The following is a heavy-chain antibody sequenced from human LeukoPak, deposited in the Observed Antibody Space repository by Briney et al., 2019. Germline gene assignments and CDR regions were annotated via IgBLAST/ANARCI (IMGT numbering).Heavy chain of an antibody. J-gene: IGHJ4*02. V-gene: IGHV4-31*03. CDR2: IYYSGST. CDR3: ARVSYDILTGYFFAIDY. Sequence: SQTLSLTCTVSGGSISSGGYYCSWIRQHPGKGLEWVGYIYYSGSTYYNPSLKSRVTISVDTSKNQFSLKLSSVTAADTAVYYCARVSYDILTGYFFAIDYWGQGTLVTVSS. CDR1: GGSISSGGYY. D-gene: IGHD3-9*01.